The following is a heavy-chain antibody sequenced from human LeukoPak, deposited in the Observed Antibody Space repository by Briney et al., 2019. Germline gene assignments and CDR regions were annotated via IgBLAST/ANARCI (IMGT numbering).Heavy chain of an antibody. CDR3: ATEGEEWTNFDY. Sequence: GGSLRLSCVASGFTFSSTGLHWVRQAPGKGLEWVAMISPGGTKTFYTDSMKGRLTISRDNSNNTLYLQMNSLRVEDTALYYCATEGEEWTNFDYWGQGTLVIVSS. J-gene: IGHJ4*02. V-gene: IGHV3-30*04. CDR2: ISPGGTKT. CDR1: GFTFSSTG. D-gene: IGHD3-3*01.